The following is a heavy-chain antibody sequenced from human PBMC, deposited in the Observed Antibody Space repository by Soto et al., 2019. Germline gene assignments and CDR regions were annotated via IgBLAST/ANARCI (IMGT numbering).Heavy chain of an antibody. Sequence: PGGSLRLSCAASGFTFSSYGMHWVRQAPGKGLEWVAVIWYDGSNKYYADSVKGRFTISRDNSKNTLYLQMDSLRAEDTAVYYCARDKRSTSASLDPWGQGTLVTVS. CDR2: IWYDGSNK. D-gene: IGHD2-2*01. J-gene: IGHJ5*02. CDR1: GFTFSSYG. V-gene: IGHV3-33*01. CDR3: ARDKRSTSASLDP.